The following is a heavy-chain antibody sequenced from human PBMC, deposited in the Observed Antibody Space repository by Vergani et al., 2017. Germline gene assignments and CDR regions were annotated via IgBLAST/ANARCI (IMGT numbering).Heavy chain of an antibody. V-gene: IGHV3-30-3*01. D-gene: IGHD1-26*01. Sequence: QVQLVASGGGVVQPGRSLRLACAVSGFTICNFRMHWVRQPPGTGLEWVAVISYDGNDKYYADSVRGRFTISRDNSKNTLYLQVNSLRAEDTALYFCARGGXTGSYRLFHFFDYCGQGTVVTVSS. J-gene: IGHJ4*02. CDR3: ARGGXTGSYRLFHFFDY. CDR1: GFTICNFR. CDR2: ISYDGNDK.